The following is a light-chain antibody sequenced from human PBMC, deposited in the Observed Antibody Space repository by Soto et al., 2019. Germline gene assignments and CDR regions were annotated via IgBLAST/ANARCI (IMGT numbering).Light chain of an antibody. CDR3: QQYKEWPPWT. Sequence: LVIPQSPATLSGSPGERVTLSCRASQSVRSNLAWYQQKPGQAPTLLIYAAYARATGIPARFSGSGSGTEFTLTISSLQSEDFAIYYCQQYKEWPPWTFGQGTKVDI. V-gene: IGKV3-15*01. CDR1: QSVRSN. CDR2: AAY. J-gene: IGKJ1*01.